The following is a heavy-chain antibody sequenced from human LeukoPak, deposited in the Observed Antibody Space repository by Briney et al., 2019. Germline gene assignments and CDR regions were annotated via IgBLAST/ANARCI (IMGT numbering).Heavy chain of an antibody. CDR2: INHSGST. Sequence: SETLSLTCAVYGGSFSGYYWSWIRQPPGKGLEWIGEINHSGSTNYNPSLRSRVSFSVDTSKNQFSLRLTSVTAADTAVYYCARYRQGTSGNDYWGQGTLVTVSS. CDR3: ARYRQGTSGNDY. V-gene: IGHV4-34*01. J-gene: IGHJ4*02. D-gene: IGHD2-8*01. CDR1: GGSFSGYY.